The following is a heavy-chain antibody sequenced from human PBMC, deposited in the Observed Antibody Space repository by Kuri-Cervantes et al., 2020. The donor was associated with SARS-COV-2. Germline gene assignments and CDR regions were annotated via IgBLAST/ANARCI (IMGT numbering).Heavy chain of an antibody. V-gene: IGHV1-3*01. CDR2: INAGNGNT. Sequence: ASVKVSCKASGYTFTSYAMHWVRQAPGQRLEWMGWINAGNGNTKHSQKFQGRVTITRDTSASTAYMELSSLRSEDTAAYYCARAPGIAVAEIDYWGQGTLVTVSS. D-gene: IGHD6-19*01. CDR3: ARAPGIAVAEIDY. J-gene: IGHJ4*02. CDR1: GYTFTSYA.